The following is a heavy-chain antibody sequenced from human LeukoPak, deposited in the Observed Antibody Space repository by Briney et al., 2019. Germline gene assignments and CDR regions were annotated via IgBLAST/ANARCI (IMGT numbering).Heavy chain of an antibody. V-gene: IGHV4-59*08. CDR2: IYYSGST. D-gene: IGHD6-13*01. Sequence: SETLSLTCTVSGGSISTDSWSWIRQPPGKGLEWIGYIYYSGSTNYNPSLKSRVTISVDTSKNQFSLKLSSVTAADTAVYYCARHRRYSSSWPRWFDPWGQGTLVTVSS. J-gene: IGHJ5*02. CDR1: GGSISTDS. CDR3: ARHRRYSSSWPRWFDP.